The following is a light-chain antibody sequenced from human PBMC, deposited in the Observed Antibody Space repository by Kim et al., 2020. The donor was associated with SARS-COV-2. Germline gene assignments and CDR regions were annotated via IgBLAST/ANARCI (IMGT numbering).Light chain of an antibody. J-gene: IGKJ1*01. V-gene: IGKV3-15*01. CDR1: QDFCRN. CDR3: QQYNNWPRT. CDR2: CAS. Sequence: PGDMATPPSRASQDFCRNLARAPPRPCPGPRLLFYCASTRATGIPARFSGSGSGTEFTLTISSLQSEDFAVYYCQQYNNWPRTFGQGTKVDIK.